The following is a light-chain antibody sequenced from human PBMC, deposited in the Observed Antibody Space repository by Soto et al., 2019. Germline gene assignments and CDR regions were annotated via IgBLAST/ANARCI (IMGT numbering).Light chain of an antibody. Sequence: SYEVTQPPSVSVAPGQTAKITCGGVNIGNKSVHWYQQRPGQAPVVVVYDDSDRPSGIPERFSGSNSGNTASLTISGLQAEDEADYYCSSYTSSSTLGVFGGGTKLTVL. CDR1: NIGNKS. CDR2: DDS. V-gene: IGLV3-21*02. J-gene: IGLJ2*01. CDR3: SSYTSSSTLGV.